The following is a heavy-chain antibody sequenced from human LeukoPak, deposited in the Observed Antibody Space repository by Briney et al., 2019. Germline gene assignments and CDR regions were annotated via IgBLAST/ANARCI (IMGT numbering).Heavy chain of an antibody. CDR3: ARGGSSPGAAFDI. V-gene: IGHV3-7*01. CDR2: IEQDGSEK. J-gene: IGHJ3*02. D-gene: IGHD6-6*01. Sequence: GGSLRLSCAASGFTFSSYWMSWVRQAPGKGLEWVANIEQDGSEKYYVNSVKGRFTISRDNAKNSLYLQMNSLRAEDTAVYYCARGGSSPGAAFDIWGQGTMVTVSS. CDR1: GFTFSSYW.